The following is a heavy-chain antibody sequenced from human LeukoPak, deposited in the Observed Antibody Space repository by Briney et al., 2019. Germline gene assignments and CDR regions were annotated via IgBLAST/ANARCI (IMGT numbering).Heavy chain of an antibody. V-gene: IGHV3-48*03. J-gene: IGHJ4*02. Sequence: GGSLRLSCAASGFTFRSYEMNWVRQAPGKGLEWLSYSSSSGSSIYYADSVKGRFTISRDNTKNSLYLQMNSLRAEDTAVYYCARGSQFISGWYLFDYWGQGTLVTVSS. D-gene: IGHD6-19*01. CDR3: ARGSQFISGWYLFDY. CDR1: GFTFRSYE. CDR2: SSSSGSSI.